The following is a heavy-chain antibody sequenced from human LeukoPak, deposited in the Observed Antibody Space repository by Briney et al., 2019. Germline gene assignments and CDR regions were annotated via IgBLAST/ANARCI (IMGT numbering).Heavy chain of an antibody. CDR2: ISYSGST. CDR3: ARGIAAAGQYYFDY. Sequence: PSETLSLTCTVSGGSISSNTYYWGWIRQPPGKGLEWIGTISYSGSTYYNPSLNSRVTISVDTSKNQFSLKLSSMTVADTALYYCARGIAAAGQYYFDYWGQGTLVTVSS. J-gene: IGHJ4*02. D-gene: IGHD6-13*01. V-gene: IGHV4-39*01. CDR1: GGSISSNTYY.